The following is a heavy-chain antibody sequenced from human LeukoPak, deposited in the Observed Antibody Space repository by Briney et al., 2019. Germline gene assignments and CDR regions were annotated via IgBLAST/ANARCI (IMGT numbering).Heavy chain of an antibody. CDR3: ASGSGSYRTPYYYMDV. CDR2: IYSGGST. J-gene: IGHJ6*03. D-gene: IGHD3-10*01. V-gene: IGHV3-53*01. CDR1: GFTATSNY. Sequence: PGRSLSPSCVASGFTATSNYMSWVRQAPGKGLEWVSVIYSGGSTYYADSVKGRFTISRDNSKNTLYLQMNSLRAEDTAVYYCASGSGSYRTPYYYMDVWGTGTTVTVSS.